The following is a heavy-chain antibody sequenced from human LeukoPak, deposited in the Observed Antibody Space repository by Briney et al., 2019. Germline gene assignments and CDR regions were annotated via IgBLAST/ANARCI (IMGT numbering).Heavy chain of an antibody. J-gene: IGHJ4*02. Sequence: GGSLRLSCAASGFSLSSSAMNWVRQAPGKGLEWVSSINNVASHIYYAGSVRGRFTISRDNAKNLVYLQMNSLRAEDTAVYYCIRDATYYLRYGYFDYWGQGALVTVSS. D-gene: IGHD2/OR15-2a*01. CDR2: INNVASHI. CDR3: IRDATYYLRYGYFDY. CDR1: GFSLSSSA. V-gene: IGHV3-21*01.